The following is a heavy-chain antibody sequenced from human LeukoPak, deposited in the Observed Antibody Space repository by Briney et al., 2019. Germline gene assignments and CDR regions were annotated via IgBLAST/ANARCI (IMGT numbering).Heavy chain of an antibody. J-gene: IGHJ5*02. Sequence: QSGGSLRLSCAASGFTFDDYTMHWVRQAPGKGLEWVSLISWDGGSTYYADSVKGRFTISRDNSKNSLYLQMNSLRTEDTALYYCAKDGQRWLQSIWWFDPWGQGTLVTVSS. V-gene: IGHV3-43*01. D-gene: IGHD5-24*01. CDR3: AKDGQRWLQSIWWFDP. CDR2: ISWDGGST. CDR1: GFTFDDYT.